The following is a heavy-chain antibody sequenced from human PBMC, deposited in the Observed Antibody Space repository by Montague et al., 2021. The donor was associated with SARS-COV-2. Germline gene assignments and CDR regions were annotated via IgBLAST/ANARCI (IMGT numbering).Heavy chain of an antibody. Sequence: SETLSLTCTVSPVSDGPIRSSTYSWGWIRQSPGKGLEWIGSIDYSGNTDYNPSLKSRVTMSEDTSKSQLSLRVRSVTAADTAIYYCARDSYSRSWSKYWGQGTLVTVSS. CDR1: PVSDGPIRSSTYS. V-gene: IGHV4-39*02. J-gene: IGHJ4*02. CDR2: IDYSGNT. D-gene: IGHD6-13*01. CDR3: ARDSYSRSWSKY.